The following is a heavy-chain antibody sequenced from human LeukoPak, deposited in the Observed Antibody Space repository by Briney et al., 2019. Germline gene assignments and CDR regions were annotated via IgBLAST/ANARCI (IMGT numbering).Heavy chain of an antibody. D-gene: IGHD6-13*01. CDR2: ISYSGST. CDR3: ARSPVGGSSWYESREYYFDY. Sequence: SETLSLTCTVSGGSITNYYWSWIRQPPGKGLEWIGYISYSGSTNYNPSLKSRVTISVDTSKNQFSLKLSSVTAADTAVYYCARSPVGGSSWYESREYYFDYWGQGTLVTVSS. J-gene: IGHJ4*02. CDR1: GGSITNYY. V-gene: IGHV4-59*01.